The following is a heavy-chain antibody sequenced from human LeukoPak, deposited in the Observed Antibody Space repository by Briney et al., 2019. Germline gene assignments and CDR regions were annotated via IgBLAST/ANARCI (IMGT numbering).Heavy chain of an antibody. CDR2: IWNDGSNK. CDR1: GFTLSTYG. Sequence: RAGGSLRLSCAASGFTLSTYGMYWVRQAPGKGLEWVAVIWNDGSNKHYADSVKDRFTISRDNSKNTLDLQMNSLRAEDTAVYYCAKDLSSSWFEGLDNWGQGTLVTVSS. CDR3: AKDLSSSWFEGLDN. J-gene: IGHJ4*02. V-gene: IGHV3-33*06. D-gene: IGHD6-13*01.